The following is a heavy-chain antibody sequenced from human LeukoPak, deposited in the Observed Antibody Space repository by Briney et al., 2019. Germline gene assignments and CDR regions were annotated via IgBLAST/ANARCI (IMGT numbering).Heavy chain of an antibody. D-gene: IGHD3-22*01. Sequence: PSETLSLTCTVSGGSISSSSYYWGWIPQPPGKGLEWFVSIYYSGITYYNPSLNSRVTISVHTSKNQFSLMLSYVPAADTAVYYGARISGFMTYDSGCYNRFDYWGQGALVTVSS. V-gene: IGHV4-39*01. CDR2: IYYSGIT. CDR1: GGSISSSSYY. CDR3: ARISGFMTYDSGCYNRFDY. J-gene: IGHJ5*01.